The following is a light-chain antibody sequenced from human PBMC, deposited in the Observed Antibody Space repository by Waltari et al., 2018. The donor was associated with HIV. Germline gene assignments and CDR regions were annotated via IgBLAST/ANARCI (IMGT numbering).Light chain of an antibody. V-gene: IGLV2-23*02. CDR2: EVT. CDR3: CSYAGSSTLV. CDR1: SSAVGGYNL. J-gene: IGLJ3*02. Sequence: QSALTQPASVSGSPGQSITISCPGTSSAVGGYNLVSWYQQHPGKAPKLIIYEVTKRPSGVSNRFSAAKSGNTASRTSSGLQAEDEAHYHCCSYAGSSTLVFGGGTNVIVL.